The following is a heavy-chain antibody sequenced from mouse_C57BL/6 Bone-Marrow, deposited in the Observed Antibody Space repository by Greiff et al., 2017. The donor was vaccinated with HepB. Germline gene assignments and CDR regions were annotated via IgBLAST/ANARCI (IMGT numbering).Heavy chain of an antibody. J-gene: IGHJ3*01. V-gene: IGHV1-26*01. CDR3: ARWMLIYYGNYGAY. CDR2: INPNNGGT. Sequence: VQLQQSGPELVKPGASVKISCKASGYTFTDYYMNWVKQSHGKSLEWIGDINPNNGGTSYNQKFKGKATLTVDKSSSTAYMELRSLTSEDSAVYYCARWMLIYYGNYGAYWGQGTLVTVSA. CDR1: GYTFTDYY. D-gene: IGHD2-1*01.